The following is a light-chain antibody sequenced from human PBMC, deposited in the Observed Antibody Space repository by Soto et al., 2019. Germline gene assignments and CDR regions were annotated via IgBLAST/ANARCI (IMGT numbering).Light chain of an antibody. CDR1: SSGAGGYNY. CDR2: EVS. Sequence: QSVLTQPASVSGSPGQSITISCTGTSSGAGGYNYVSWYQQHPGKAPKLMIYEVSNRPSGVSNRFSGSKSGNTASLTISGLQAEDEADYYCSSYTSSSTRPFGTGTKVTVL. CDR3: SSYTSSSTRP. J-gene: IGLJ1*01. V-gene: IGLV2-14*01.